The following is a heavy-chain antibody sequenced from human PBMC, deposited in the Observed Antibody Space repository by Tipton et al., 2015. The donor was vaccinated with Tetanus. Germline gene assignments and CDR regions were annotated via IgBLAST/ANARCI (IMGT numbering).Heavy chain of an antibody. CDR1: GVSIADNTNY. J-gene: IGHJ4*02. D-gene: IGHD3-3*01. V-gene: IGHV4-39*01. CDR3: ARHNSGYFTFFDY. Sequence: TLSLTCTVSGVSIADNTNYWGWIRQPPGKGLEWIGSIYFSGDTYSNPSLKSRVTISVDTSRNQFSLRLSSVTAADTAVYYCARHNSGYFTFFDYWGQGTLVTASS. CDR2: IYFSGDT.